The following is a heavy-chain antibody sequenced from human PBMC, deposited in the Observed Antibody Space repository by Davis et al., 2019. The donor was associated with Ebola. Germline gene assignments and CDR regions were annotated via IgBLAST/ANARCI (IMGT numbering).Heavy chain of an antibody. V-gene: IGHV3-33*06. J-gene: IGHJ4*02. CDR3: AKDYGSGSYYNGPLDY. CDR1: GFTFSSYG. Sequence: PGGSLRLSCAASGFTFSSYGMHWVRQAPGKGLEWVAVIWYDGSNKYYADSVKGRFTISRDNSKNTLYLQMNSLRAEDTAVYYCAKDYGSGSYYNGPLDYWGQGTLVTVSS. CDR2: IWYDGSNK. D-gene: IGHD3-10*01.